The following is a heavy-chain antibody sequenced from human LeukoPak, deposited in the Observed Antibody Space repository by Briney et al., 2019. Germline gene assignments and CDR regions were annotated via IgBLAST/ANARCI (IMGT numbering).Heavy chain of an antibody. J-gene: IGHJ4*02. CDR1: GGTFSSYT. V-gene: IGHV1-69*04. CDR2: IIPIRGIA. D-gene: IGHD4-23*01. Sequence: GASVKVTCKASGGTFSSYTISWVRRAPAQGREWMGRIIPIRGIANYAQKIQGRVTITADKSTSTAYMEVSSLRSEDTAVYYCARDLYGGNSPDYWGQGTLVTVSS. CDR3: ARDLYGGNSPDY.